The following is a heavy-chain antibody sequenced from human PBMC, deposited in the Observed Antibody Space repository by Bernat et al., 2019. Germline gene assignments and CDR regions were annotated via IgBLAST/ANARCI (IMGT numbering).Heavy chain of an antibody. D-gene: IGHD6-19*01. V-gene: IGHV4-39*01. CDR1: GGSISSSSYY. Sequence: QLQLQESGPGLVKPSETLSLTCTVSGGSISSSSYYWGWIRQPPGKGLEWIGSIYYSGSTYYNPSLKSRVTISVDTSKNQFSLKLSSVTAADTAVYYCARQGGPGIAVDIDWGQGTLVTVSS. CDR2: IYYSGST. CDR3: ARQGGPGIAVDID. J-gene: IGHJ4*02.